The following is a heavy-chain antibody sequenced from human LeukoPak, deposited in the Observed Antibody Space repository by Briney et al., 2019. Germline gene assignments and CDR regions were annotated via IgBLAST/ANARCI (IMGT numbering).Heavy chain of an antibody. CDR2: INPNSGGT. V-gene: IGHV1-2*02. CDR3: AREIRKYDSSGYPLDY. Sequence: ASVKVSCKASGYTFTGYYVHWVRQAPGQGLEWMGWINPNSGGTNYAQKFQGRVTMTRDTSISTAYMELSRLRSDDTAVYYCAREIRKYDSSGYPLDYWGQGTLVTVSS. D-gene: IGHD3-22*01. CDR1: GYTFTGYY. J-gene: IGHJ4*02.